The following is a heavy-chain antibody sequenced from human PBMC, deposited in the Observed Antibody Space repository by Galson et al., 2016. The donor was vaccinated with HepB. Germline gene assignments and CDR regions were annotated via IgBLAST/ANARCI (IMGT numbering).Heavy chain of an antibody. Sequence: SLRLSCAASGFTFRDYYMSWVRQAPGKGLEWVAYISNSDKTTYYADSVKGRFTISRDNAKNSLYLQMRSLRAEDTAVYFCARDSYPWDWGQGTLVTVSS. CDR2: ISNSDKTT. J-gene: IGHJ4*02. CDR1: GFTFRDYY. CDR3: ARDSYPWD. D-gene: IGHD7-27*01. V-gene: IGHV3-11*01.